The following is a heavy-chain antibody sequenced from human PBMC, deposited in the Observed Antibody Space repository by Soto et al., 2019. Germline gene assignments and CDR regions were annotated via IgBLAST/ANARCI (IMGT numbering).Heavy chain of an antibody. V-gene: IGHV5-10-1*01. J-gene: IGHJ6*02. Sequence: PGESLKISCKGSGYSFTSYWISWVRQMPGKGLEWMGRIDPSDSYTNYRPSFQGHVTISADKSINTAYLQWSRLKASDTARYYCARQWLASYYYYGMDVWGQGTTVTVSS. CDR2: IDPSDSYT. CDR1: GYSFTSYW. CDR3: ARQWLASYYYYGMDV. D-gene: IGHD6-19*01.